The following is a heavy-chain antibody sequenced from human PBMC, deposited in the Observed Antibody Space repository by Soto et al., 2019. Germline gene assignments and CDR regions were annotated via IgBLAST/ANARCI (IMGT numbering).Heavy chain of an antibody. J-gene: IGHJ4*02. CDR3: ARTPTYIRFGDY. V-gene: IGHV1-18*04. CDR1: GYTFTSYG. CDR2: INPYNANT. Sequence: QVELVQSGGEVKKPGASVKVSCKASGYTFTSYGISWVRQAPGQRLEWVGWINPYNANTNYAQELQGRVTMTTDTSTSTVDLELRSLRSDYTAFYYCARTPTYIRFGDYWGQGTLVTVAS. D-gene: IGHD3-16*01.